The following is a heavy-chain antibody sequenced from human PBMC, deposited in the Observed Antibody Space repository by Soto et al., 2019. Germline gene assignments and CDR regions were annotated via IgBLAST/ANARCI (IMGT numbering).Heavy chain of an antibody. CDR3: AREADFPSSGCLLDY. V-gene: IGHV3-21*01. CDR2: VTSSPSSM. Sequence: VGSLRLSCVASGFTFSGSAMHWVRQAPGKGLEWVSSVTSSPSSMFYADSVKGRFTISRDDAKDSLFLQMNSLRADDTAVYYCAREADFPSSGCLLDYWGLGNLVTVSS. CDR1: GFTFSGSA. J-gene: IGHJ4*02. D-gene: IGHD3-22*01.